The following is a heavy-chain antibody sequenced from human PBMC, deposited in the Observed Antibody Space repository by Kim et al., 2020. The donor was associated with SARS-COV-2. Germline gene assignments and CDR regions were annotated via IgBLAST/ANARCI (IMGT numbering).Heavy chain of an antibody. D-gene: IGHD3-22*01. J-gene: IGHJ4*02. CDR3: ARPLGSFDSSGYFY. Sequence: YNPALKSRITIAVDTSMNRFSLKLSSVTAADTAVYYCARPLGSFDSSGYFYWGQGTLVTVSS. V-gene: IGHV4-39*01.